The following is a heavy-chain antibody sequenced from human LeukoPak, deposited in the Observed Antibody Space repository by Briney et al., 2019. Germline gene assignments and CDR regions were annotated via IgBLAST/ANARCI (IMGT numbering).Heavy chain of an antibody. CDR3: ARDRYSGAYSFDY. J-gene: IGHJ4*01. CDR1: VYTCTNFG. D-gene: IGHD5-12*01. Sequence: ASVKVSCKASVYTCTNFGVSWVRQAPGQRLEWMGWISAYNGNSDFAQKFQGRVTLTIVPSTATAYMDLRSLKSDDTAVYYCARDRYSGAYSFDYWGHGTLVTVSS. V-gene: IGHV1-18*01. CDR2: ISAYNGNS.